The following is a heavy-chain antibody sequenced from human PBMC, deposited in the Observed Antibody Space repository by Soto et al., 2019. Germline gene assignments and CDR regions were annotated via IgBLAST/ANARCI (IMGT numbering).Heavy chain of an antibody. J-gene: IGHJ4*02. Sequence: SGPTMVNPTHTLTLTCTFSGVSLSTVSMCVGWIRQTPGKALDWLALIDWEDDQFYRTSLKTRLTISKDTSKNQVVLTMTNMAPSEKPTCYCLRLRWRPIRYPFDFWGPGTLVGFSS. CDR2: IDWEDDQ. CDR3: LRLRWRPIRYPFDF. D-gene: IGHD3-16*02. CDR1: GVSLSTVSMC. V-gene: IGHV2-70*12.